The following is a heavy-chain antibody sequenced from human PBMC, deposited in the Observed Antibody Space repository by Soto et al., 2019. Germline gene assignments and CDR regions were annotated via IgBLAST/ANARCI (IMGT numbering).Heavy chain of an antibody. D-gene: IGHD6-19*01. CDR2: INHSGVT. Sequence: SETLSLTCAVYGGCFSGYYWSWIRQPPGKWLEWIGEINHSGVTNYKPSLKRRVTISVDTSKNQFSLQLKSVTAADTALYYCARFSGSYYYAMDVWGQGSTVTVSS. V-gene: IGHV4-34*01. J-gene: IGHJ6*02. CDR3: ARFSGSYYYAMDV. CDR1: GGCFSGYY.